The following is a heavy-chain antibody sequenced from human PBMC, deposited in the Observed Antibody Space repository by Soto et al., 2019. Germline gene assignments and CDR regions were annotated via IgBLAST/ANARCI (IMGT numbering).Heavy chain of an antibody. CDR1: GFIFSTYA. V-gene: IGHV3-30-3*01. D-gene: IGHD6-13*01. Sequence: QVQLVESGGGVVQPGGSLRLSCAAAGFIFSTYAMYWVRQTPGKGLEWVAVISYDGNSYFYRDSVKGRFTLSRDNSRNTLYLQMNHLRTEVTALYLCARYYVPLAGTNWSGNTLPPWGQRTLVTVSS. CDR2: ISYDGNSY. J-gene: IGHJ5*02. CDR3: ARYYVPLAGTNWSGNTLPP.